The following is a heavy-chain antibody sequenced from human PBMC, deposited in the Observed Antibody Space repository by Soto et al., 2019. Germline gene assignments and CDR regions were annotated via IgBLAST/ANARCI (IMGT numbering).Heavy chain of an antibody. CDR1: GGTFSSYA. CDR3: ARGDPIYEGIAGPYEDY. Sequence: QVQLVQSGAEVKKPGSSVKVSCKASGGTFSSYAISWVRQAPGQGLEWMGGIIPIFGTANYAQKFQGRVTITADESTSTAYMELSSLRSEDTAVYYCARGDPIYEGIAGPYEDYWGQGTLVTVSS. V-gene: IGHV1-69*12. J-gene: IGHJ4*02. CDR2: IIPIFGTA. D-gene: IGHD6-13*01.